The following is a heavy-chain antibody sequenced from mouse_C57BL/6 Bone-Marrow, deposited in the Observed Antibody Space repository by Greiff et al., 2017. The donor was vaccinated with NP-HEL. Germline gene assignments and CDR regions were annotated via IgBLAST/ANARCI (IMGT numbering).Heavy chain of an antibody. CDR3: ARGLGGYYAMDY. CDR2: ISDGGSYT. CDR1: GFTFSSYA. D-gene: IGHD4-1*01. Sequence: EVMLVESGGGLVKPGGSLKLSCAASGFTFSSYAMSWVRQTPEKRLEWVATISDGGSYTYYPDNVKGRFAISRDNAKNNLYLQMSHLKSEDTAMYYCARGLGGYYAMDYWGQGTSVTVSS. V-gene: IGHV5-4*03. J-gene: IGHJ4*01.